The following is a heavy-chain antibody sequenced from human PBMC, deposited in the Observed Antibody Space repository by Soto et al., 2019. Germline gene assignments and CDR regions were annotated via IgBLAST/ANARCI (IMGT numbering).Heavy chain of an antibody. CDR1: GYTFTDYW. J-gene: IGHJ6*02. V-gene: IGHV5-51*01. D-gene: IGHD2-2*01. Sequence: GESLKISCKGSGYTFTDYWIGWVRQLPGKGLEWMGIIYPGDSDTRYSPSFQGHVTITVDKSTSTAYLQWNTLKASDTAMYYCARHISTFRYYYSAMDVWGQGTTVTAYS. CDR2: IYPGDSDT. CDR3: ARHISTFRYYYSAMDV.